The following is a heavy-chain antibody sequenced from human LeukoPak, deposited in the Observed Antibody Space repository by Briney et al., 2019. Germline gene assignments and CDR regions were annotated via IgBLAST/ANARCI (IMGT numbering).Heavy chain of an antibody. CDR3: ISERG. CDR2: INTDGTNT. CDR1: GFTLGSYW. J-gene: IGHJ4*02. V-gene: IGHV3-74*01. D-gene: IGHD2/OR15-2a*01. Sequence: GGSLRLSCTASGFTLGSYWMHWVRQAQGKWLVWVSLINTDGTNTNYADSVKGRFTISRDTAKNTLYLQMNSLSAEDTAVSYCISERGGGQGTLVTVSS.